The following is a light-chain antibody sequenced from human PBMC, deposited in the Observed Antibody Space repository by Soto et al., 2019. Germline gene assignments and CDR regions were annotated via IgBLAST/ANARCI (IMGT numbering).Light chain of an antibody. CDR3: QQYNSYPFD. V-gene: IGKV1-13*02. CDR2: DAS. J-gene: IGKJ5*01. CDR1: QGISSA. Sequence: AIQLTQSPSSLSASVGDRVTITCRASQGISSALAWYQQKPGKAPKLLIYDASSFESRVPSRFSGSGSGTDFTLTISTLQTEDFATYYCQQYNSYPFDFGQGTLLEIK.